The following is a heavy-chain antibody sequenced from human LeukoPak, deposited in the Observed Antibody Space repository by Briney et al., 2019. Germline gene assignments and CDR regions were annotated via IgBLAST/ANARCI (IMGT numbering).Heavy chain of an antibody. CDR3: AREQLRGGYDTFDY. J-gene: IGHJ4*02. CDR2: ISSSGSTI. Sequence: GGSLRLSCAASGFTFSSYEMNWVRQAPGKGLEWVSYISSSGSTIYYADSVKGRFTISRDNAKNSLYLQMNSPRAEDTAVYYCAREQLRGGYDTFDYWGQGTLVTVSS. D-gene: IGHD4-17*01. CDR1: GFTFSSYE. V-gene: IGHV3-48*03.